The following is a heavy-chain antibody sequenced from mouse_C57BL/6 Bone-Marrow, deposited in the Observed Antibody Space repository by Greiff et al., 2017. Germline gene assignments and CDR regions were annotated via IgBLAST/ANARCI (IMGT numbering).Heavy chain of an antibody. J-gene: IGHJ4*01. D-gene: IGHD1-1*01. CDR3: ARNFPLYYSYAMDY. Sequence: EVQRVESGGGLVKPGGSLKLSCAASGFTFSDYGMHWVRQAPEKGLEWVAYISSGSSTIYYAATVKGRFTISRDNAKNTLFLQMTSLRSEDTAMYYCARNFPLYYSYAMDYWGQGTSVTVSS. V-gene: IGHV5-17*01. CDR1: GFTFSDYG. CDR2: ISSGSSTI.